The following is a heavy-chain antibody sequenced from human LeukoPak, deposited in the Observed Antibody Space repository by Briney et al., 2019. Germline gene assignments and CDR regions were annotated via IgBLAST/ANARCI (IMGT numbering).Heavy chain of an antibody. CDR2: ISHDGSNK. V-gene: IGHV3-30*18. CDR1: GFTFSSYG. J-gene: IGHJ4*02. CDR3: AKDGVDYYGSGSLDY. Sequence: GGSLRLSCAASGFTFSSYGMHWVRQAPGKGLEWVAVISHDGSNKYYADSVKGRFTISRDNSKNTLYLQMNSLRAEDTAVYYCAKDGVDYYGSGSLDYWGPGTLVTVSS. D-gene: IGHD3-10*01.